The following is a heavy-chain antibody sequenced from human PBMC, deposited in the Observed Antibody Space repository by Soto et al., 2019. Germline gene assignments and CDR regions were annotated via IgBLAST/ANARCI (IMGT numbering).Heavy chain of an antibody. V-gene: IGHV3-23*01. D-gene: IGHD3-10*01. CDR1: GFTFSSYA. CDR3: ATFVDQTVLFLVRY. CDR2: ISGSGGST. J-gene: IGHJ4*02. Sequence: EVQLLESGGGLVQPGGSLRLSCAASGFTFSSYAMSWVRQAPGKGLEWVSAISGSGGSTYYADSVKGRFTISRDNSKNTLYLQMNSLRAEDTAVYYCATFVDQTVLFLVRYWGQGTLVTVSS.